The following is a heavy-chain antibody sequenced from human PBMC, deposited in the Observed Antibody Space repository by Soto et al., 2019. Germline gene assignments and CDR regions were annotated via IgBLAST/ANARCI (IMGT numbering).Heavy chain of an antibody. CDR2: IIPIFGTA. CDR1: GGTFSSYA. V-gene: IGHV1-69*01. CDR3: AREGGLNYYGSGTADY. Sequence: QVQLVQSGAEVKKPGSSVKVSCKASGGTFSSYAISWVRQAPGQGLEWMGGIIPIFGTANYAQKFQGRVKITADESTSTAYMELSSLRSEDTAVYYCAREGGLNYYGSGTADYWGQGTLVTVSS. J-gene: IGHJ4*02. D-gene: IGHD3-10*01.